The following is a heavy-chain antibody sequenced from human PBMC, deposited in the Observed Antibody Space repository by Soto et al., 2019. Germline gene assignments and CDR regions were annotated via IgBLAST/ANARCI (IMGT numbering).Heavy chain of an antibody. CDR3: ARDATIISYYYYYMDV. J-gene: IGHJ6*03. CDR2: ISSSSSYI. CDR1: GFTFSSYS. D-gene: IGHD5-12*01. V-gene: IGHV3-21*01. Sequence: EVQLVESGGGLVKPGGSLRLSCAASGFTFSSYSMNWVRQAPGKGLEWVSSISSSSSYIYYADSVKGRFTISRDNSKNSLYLQMNSLRAEDTAVYYCARDATIISYYYYYMDVWGKGTTVTVSS.